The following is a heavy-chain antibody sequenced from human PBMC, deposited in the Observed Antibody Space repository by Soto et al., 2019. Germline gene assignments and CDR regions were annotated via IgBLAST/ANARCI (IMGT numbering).Heavy chain of an antibody. D-gene: IGHD6-19*01. Sequence: PGGSLRLSCAASGFTFSSYAMHWVRQAPGKGPEWVAVISYDGSNKYYADSVKGRFTISRDNSKNTLYLQMNSLRAEDTAVYYCAREQVGWLVHWGQGTLVTVSS. CDR3: AREQVGWLVH. CDR1: GFTFSSYA. J-gene: IGHJ4*02. CDR2: ISYDGSNK. V-gene: IGHV3-30-3*01.